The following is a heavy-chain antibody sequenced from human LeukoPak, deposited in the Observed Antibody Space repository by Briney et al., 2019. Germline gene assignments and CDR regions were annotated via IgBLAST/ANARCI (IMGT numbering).Heavy chain of an antibody. J-gene: IGHJ3*02. D-gene: IGHD1-1*01. CDR1: GGSISSGGYY. V-gene: IGHV4-31*03. CDR2: IYYSGST. CDR3: ARVGGTGNYAFDI. Sequence: SETLSLTCTVSGGSISSGGYYWSWIRQHPGKGLEWIGYIYYSGSTYYNPSLKSRVTISVDTSKNQFSLKLSSVTAADTAVYYCARVGGTGNYAFDIWGQGTMSPSLQ.